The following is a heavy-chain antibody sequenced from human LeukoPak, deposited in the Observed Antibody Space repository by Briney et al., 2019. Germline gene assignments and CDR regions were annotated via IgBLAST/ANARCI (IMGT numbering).Heavy chain of an antibody. CDR3: ARETPSDSSGSHDAFDI. CDR2: MYSGGTT. D-gene: IGHD6-19*01. Sequence: SETLSLTCTVSDGSINGYYWSWIRQPPGKGLDWIGYMYSGGTTNYSPSLKSRVTISEDTSKNQFSLKLTSVTAADTAVYYCARETPSDSSGSHDAFDIWGQGTMVTVSS. V-gene: IGHV4-59*01. CDR1: DGSINGYY. J-gene: IGHJ3*02.